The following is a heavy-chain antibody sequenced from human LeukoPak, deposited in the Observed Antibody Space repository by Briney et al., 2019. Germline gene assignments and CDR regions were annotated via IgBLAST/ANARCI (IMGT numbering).Heavy chain of an antibody. CDR3: LAAYYNSSGYYFDY. V-gene: IGHV3-74*01. D-gene: IGHD3-22*01. CDR2: INTDGSSP. J-gene: IGHJ4*02. Sequence: GGSLRLSCAASGFTFYTYWMHWVRQAPGKGLVWVSRINTDGSSPSYADSVKGRFTISRDNAKNTLYLQMNSLRAEDTALYYRLAAYYNSSGYYFDYWGRGTLVTVSS. CDR1: GFTFYTYW.